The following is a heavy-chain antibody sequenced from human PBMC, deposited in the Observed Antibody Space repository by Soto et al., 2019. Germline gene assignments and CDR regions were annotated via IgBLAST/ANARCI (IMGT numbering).Heavy chain of an antibody. D-gene: IGHD3-10*01. CDR2: ISSASTYI. J-gene: IGHJ6*02. CDR1: GFPFSRSG. V-gene: IGHV3-21*01. Sequence: GGSLRLSCAASGFPFSRSGTSWVRQAPGKGLEWVSSISSASTYIYYADSVKGRFTISRDSAKNSLYLQMNSLRAEDTAVYYCARPYMVRGVIIYYYYGMDVWGQGTTVTSP. CDR3: ARPYMVRGVIIYYYYGMDV.